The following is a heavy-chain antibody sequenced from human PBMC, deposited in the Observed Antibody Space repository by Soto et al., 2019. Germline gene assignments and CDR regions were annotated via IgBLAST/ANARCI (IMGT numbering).Heavy chain of an antibody. J-gene: IGHJ4*02. D-gene: IGHD6-19*01. CDR3: AKGSGWYFLFDY. V-gene: IGHV3-30*18. Sequence: QVQLVESGGGVVQPGRSLRLSCAASGFTFSSYGMHWVRQAPGKGLERVAVISYDGSNKYYADSVKGRFTISRDNSKNTLYLQMNSLRAEDTAVYYCAKGSGWYFLFDYWGQGTLVTVSS. CDR2: ISYDGSNK. CDR1: GFTFSSYG.